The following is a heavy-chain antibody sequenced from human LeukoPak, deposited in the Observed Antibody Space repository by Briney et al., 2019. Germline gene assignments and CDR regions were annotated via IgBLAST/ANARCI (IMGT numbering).Heavy chain of an antibody. CDR1: GFTFSSYG. D-gene: IGHD3-22*01. CDR3: AIGGHYYDRSGGLGY. CDR2: ISYDGSNK. J-gene: IGHJ4*02. Sequence: GGSLRLSCAASGFTFSSYGMHWVRQAPGKGLEWVAVISYDGSNKYYADSVKGRFTISRDNSKNTLYLQMNSLRAEDTAVYYCAIGGHYYDRSGGLGYWGQGTLVTVSS. V-gene: IGHV3-30*03.